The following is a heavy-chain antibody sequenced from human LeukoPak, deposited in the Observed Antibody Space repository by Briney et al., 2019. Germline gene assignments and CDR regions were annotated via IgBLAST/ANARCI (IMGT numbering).Heavy chain of an antibody. Sequence: QTGGSLRLSCAASGFTFSRSAMNWVRQAPGKGREWVSGISAGGSTEYADSAEGRFTISRDNSKNTLFLQMNSLRAEDTAVYFCAKGSDCSASFCGPDYWGQGTLVTVSS. CDR1: GFTFSRSA. CDR3: AKGSDCSASFCGPDY. J-gene: IGHJ4*02. CDR2: ISAGGST. V-gene: IGHV3-23*01. D-gene: IGHD2-15*01.